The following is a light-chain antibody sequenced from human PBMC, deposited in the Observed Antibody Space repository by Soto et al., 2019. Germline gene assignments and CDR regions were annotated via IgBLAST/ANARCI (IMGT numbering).Light chain of an antibody. CDR1: QGISNL. CDR3: LQHNTYPYT. CDR2: AAS. V-gene: IGKV1-17*01. J-gene: IGKJ2*01. Sequence: DIQMTQSPSSLSASVGDRVTITCRASQGISNLLGWFQHKPGKAPKRLIYAASSLQGGVPSRFSGSGSGTEFTLTITGLQPEDFADYYCLQHNTYPYTFGQGSKLEIK.